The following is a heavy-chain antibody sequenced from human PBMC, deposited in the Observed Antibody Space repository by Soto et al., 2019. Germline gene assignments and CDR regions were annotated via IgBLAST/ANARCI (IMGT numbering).Heavy chain of an antibody. CDR3: ARASHYYGSGSYPSLTFDY. J-gene: IGHJ4*02. V-gene: IGHV1-69*13. CDR2: IIPIFGTA. D-gene: IGHD3-10*01. CDR1: GGTFSSYA. Sequence: SVKVSCKASGGTFSSYAISWVRKAPGQGLEWMGGIIPIFGTANYAQKFQGRVTITADESTSTAYMELSSLRSEDTAVYYCARASHYYGSGSYPSLTFDYWGQGTLVTVSS.